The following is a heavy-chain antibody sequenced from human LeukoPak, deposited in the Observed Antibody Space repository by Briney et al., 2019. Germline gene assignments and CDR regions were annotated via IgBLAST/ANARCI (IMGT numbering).Heavy chain of an antibody. Sequence: GGSLRLSCAASGFSFSNHWMIWVRQAPGKGPEWVATINPDGTEKRYVDSVKGRFTISRDNGKNSLYLQMSSLRAEDTAVYYCVRDDRGIAVGSRDHGAQGTLVTVSS. J-gene: IGHJ4*02. CDR3: VRDDRGIAVGSRDH. CDR2: INPDGTEK. D-gene: IGHD6-19*01. CDR1: GFSFSNHW. V-gene: IGHV3-7*03.